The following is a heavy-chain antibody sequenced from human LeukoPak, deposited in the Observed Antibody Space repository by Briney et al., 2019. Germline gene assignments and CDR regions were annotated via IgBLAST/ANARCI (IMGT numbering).Heavy chain of an antibody. CDR1: GYSLINYY. CDR2: TYPGGSDT. J-gene: IGHJ4*02. V-gene: IGHV5-51*01. CDR3: ARQYSSGWYRHFDY. D-gene: IGHD6-19*01. Sequence: GESLKISCRCSGYSLINYYIGWVRQMPGKGLEWVGVTYPGGSDTRYSPSFQGQVTISADKSTTTVYLQWSSLKASDTAMYYCARQYSSGWYRHFDYWGQGTLVTVSS.